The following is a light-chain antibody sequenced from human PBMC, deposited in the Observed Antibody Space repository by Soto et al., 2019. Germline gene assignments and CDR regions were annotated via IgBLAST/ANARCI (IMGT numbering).Light chain of an antibody. V-gene: IGKV3-11*01. J-gene: IGKJ1*01. CDR1: QSVSSY. CDR2: DAY. Sequence: EIVLTQSPATLSLSPGERATLSCRASQSVSSYLAWYQQKPGQAPRLLIYDAYNRATGIPARFSGSGSGTDFTLTISSLEPEDFAVYYCQQRKTFGQGTKVDSK. CDR3: QQRKT.